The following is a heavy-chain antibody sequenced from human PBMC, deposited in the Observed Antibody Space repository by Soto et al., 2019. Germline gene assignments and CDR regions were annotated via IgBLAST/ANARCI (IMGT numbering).Heavy chain of an antibody. CDR2: IYYSGST. J-gene: IGHJ4*02. CDR1: GGSISSYY. CDR3: ARHLEASSSHPYYFDY. V-gene: IGHV4-59*08. D-gene: IGHD6-6*01. Sequence: SETLSLTCTVSGGSISSYYWSWIRQPPGKGLEWIGYIYYSGSTNYNPSLKSRVTISVDTSKNQFSLKLSSVTAADTAVYYCARHLEASSSHPYYFDYWGQGTLVTVSS.